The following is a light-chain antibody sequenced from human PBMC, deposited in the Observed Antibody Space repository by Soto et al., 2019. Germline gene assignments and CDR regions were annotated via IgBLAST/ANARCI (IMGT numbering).Light chain of an antibody. CDR1: QSVSSN. CDR3: QQYNNWLIT. J-gene: IGKJ5*01. CDR2: GAS. Sequence: EIVMTQSPATLSVSPGERATLSCRASQSVSSNLAWYQQKPGQAPRLLIYGASTRATGIPARFSGSGSGTDFTLTISSLQSEYFAVYYCQQYNNWLITFGQGTRLELK. V-gene: IGKV3-15*01.